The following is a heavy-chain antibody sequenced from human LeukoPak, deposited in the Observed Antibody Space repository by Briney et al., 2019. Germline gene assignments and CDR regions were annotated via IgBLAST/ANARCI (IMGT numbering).Heavy chain of an antibody. J-gene: IGHJ4*02. Sequence: GGSLRLSCVASGFTFRDYYMSWIRRAPGKGLEWVSYISSSSSYIDYADSVKGRFTISRDNAKNSLHLHMNSLRAEDTAVYYCARDRTSGYRLPVDYWGQGSLVSVSS. D-gene: IGHD2-2*01. CDR3: ARDRTSGYRLPVDY. V-gene: IGHV3-11*06. CDR1: GFTFRDYY. CDR2: ISSSSSYI.